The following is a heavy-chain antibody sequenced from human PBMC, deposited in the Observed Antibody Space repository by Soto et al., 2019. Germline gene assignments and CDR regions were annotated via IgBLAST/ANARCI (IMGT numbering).Heavy chain of an antibody. D-gene: IGHD3-10*01. V-gene: IGHV1-69*01. CDR2: IIPLYDTS. CDR3: AGLRGDS. Sequence: QVQLVQSGAEVKRPGSSVKVSCKASGGTFSNYPISWVRQAPGQGLEWMGGIIPLYDTSNYAQKFQGRLTITADESTPTTYMELSSLGSEDTAVYYCAGLRGDSWGQGTLVTVSS. J-gene: IGHJ4*02. CDR1: GGTFSNYP.